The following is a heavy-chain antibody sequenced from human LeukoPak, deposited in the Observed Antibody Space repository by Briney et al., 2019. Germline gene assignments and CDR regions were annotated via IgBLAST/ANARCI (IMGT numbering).Heavy chain of an antibody. CDR3: TRLSCSGGSCYEGDY. Sequence: PSETLSLPCTVSGGSISSYWWSWIRQAPGKGLEWIGYIYYSGTTNYNPSLRSRVTMSVDTSKNQFSLQLSSVTAADTAVYYCTRLSCSGGSCYEGDYWGQGTLVTVSS. CDR2: IYYSGTT. J-gene: IGHJ4*02. CDR1: GGSISSYW. D-gene: IGHD2-15*01. V-gene: IGHV4-59*08.